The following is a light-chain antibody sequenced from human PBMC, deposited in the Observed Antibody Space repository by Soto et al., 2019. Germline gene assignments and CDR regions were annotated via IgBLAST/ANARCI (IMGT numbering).Light chain of an antibody. V-gene: IGKV1-5*01. CDR3: LQYNSYSP. CDR2: DES. Sequence: DIQMSQSPSSLSASGGDRVTIACQASQDISNSLNWYQQSPGKSPKLLIYDESSLESGVPSRLSGSRSGTELPLTISSLQPDDFASYCCLQYNSYSPFGQGTQLE. J-gene: IGKJ5*01. CDR1: QDISNS.